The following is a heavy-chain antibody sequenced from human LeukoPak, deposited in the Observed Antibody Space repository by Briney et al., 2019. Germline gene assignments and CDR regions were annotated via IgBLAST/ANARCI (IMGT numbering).Heavy chain of an antibody. V-gene: IGHV4-34*01. CDR2: INHSGST. CDR1: GGSFSGYY. J-gene: IGHJ4*02. D-gene: IGHD6-13*01. CDR3: ARLGGGAAAFFDY. Sequence: PSETLSLTCAVYGGSFSGYYRSWIRQPPGKGLEWIGEINHSGSTNYNPSLKSRVTISVDTSKNQFSLKLSSVTAADTAVYYCARLGGGAAAFFDYWGQGTLVTVSS.